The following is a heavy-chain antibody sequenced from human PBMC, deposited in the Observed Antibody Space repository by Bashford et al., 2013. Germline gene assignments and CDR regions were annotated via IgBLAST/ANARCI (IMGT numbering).Heavy chain of an antibody. J-gene: IGHJ6*02. CDR2: ISGGGTDI. V-gene: IGHV3-21*01. D-gene: IGHD4-23*01. Sequence: VRQAPGKGLEWVASISGGGTDIFYADSVKGRFTISRDNAKNSLYLQLNSLRAEDTGIYYCARLRTTLAARCMDVWGQGTTVTVSS. CDR3: ARLRTTLAARCMDV.